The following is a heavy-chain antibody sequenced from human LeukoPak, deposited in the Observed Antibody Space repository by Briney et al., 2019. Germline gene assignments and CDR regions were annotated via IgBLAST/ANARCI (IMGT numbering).Heavy chain of an antibody. D-gene: IGHD5-24*01. CDR1: RGTFTTYA. J-gene: IGHJ4*01. V-gene: IGHV1-69*01. CDR2: INPIFGTE. Sequence: SVDVSCMASRGTFTTYAISWVPQAPGQGREWMGEINPIFGTENYAQKFQGRVTITADESTSTAYLELSSLRSEDTAVYYCARGGGYNHFDYWGHGTLVTVA. CDR3: ARGGGYNHFDY.